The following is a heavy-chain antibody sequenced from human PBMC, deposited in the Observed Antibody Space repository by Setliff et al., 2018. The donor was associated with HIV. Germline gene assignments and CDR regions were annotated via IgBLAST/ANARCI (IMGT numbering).Heavy chain of an antibody. CDR2: ISSSGSTI. CDR1: GFTFSDYY. D-gene: IGHD3-22*01. V-gene: IGHV3-11*01. Sequence: PGGSLRPSCAASGFTFSDYYMRWIRQAPGKGLEWVSYISSSGSTIYYADSVKGRFTISRDNSKNTLYLQMNSLRAEDTAVYYCAKNPTSSMIVVVIGFDPWGQGTLVTVSS. CDR3: AKNPTSSMIVVVIGFDP. J-gene: IGHJ5*02.